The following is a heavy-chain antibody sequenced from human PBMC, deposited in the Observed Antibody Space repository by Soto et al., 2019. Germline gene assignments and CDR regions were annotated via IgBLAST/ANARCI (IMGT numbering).Heavy chain of an antibody. CDR1: GGSISSISYY. V-gene: IGHV4-39*01. D-gene: IGHD1-1*01. CDR2: IYYSGST. Sequence: SETLSLTCTVSGGSISSISYYWGWIRQPPGKGLEWIGSIYYSGSTYYNPSLKSRVTISVDTSKNQFSLKLSSVTAADTAVYYCARRSPVQLEREDAFDIWGQGTMVTVSS. CDR3: ARRSPVQLEREDAFDI. J-gene: IGHJ3*02.